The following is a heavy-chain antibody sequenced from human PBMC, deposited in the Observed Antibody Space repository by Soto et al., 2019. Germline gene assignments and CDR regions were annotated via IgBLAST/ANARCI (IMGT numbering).Heavy chain of an antibody. V-gene: IGHV3-30*18. J-gene: IGHJ4*02. CDR2: ISYDGSNK. D-gene: IGHD6-25*01. CDR3: AKDLYRHAGRYSSAHY. CDR1: GFTFSSYG. Sequence: QVQLVESGGGVVQPGRSLRLSCAASGFTFSSYGMHWVRQAPGKGLEWVAVISYDGSNKYYADSVKGRFTIYRDNSKTTLSLQINSLRAEDTAVYYCAKDLYRHAGRYSSAHYWGQGTLVTVSS.